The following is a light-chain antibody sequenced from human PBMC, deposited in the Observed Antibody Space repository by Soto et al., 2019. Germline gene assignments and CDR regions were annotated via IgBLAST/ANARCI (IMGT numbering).Light chain of an antibody. CDR1: QSVRSN. CDR3: QQYNDWPPWT. J-gene: IGKJ1*01. CDR2: GAS. V-gene: IGKV3-15*01. Sequence: EIVMTQSPPTLSVSPGERATLSCGASQSVRSNLAWYQQKPGQAPRLLIYGASTRATGIPARFSGSGSGTEFTLTISSQQSEDFAVYYCQQYNDWPPWTFGQGTKVEIK.